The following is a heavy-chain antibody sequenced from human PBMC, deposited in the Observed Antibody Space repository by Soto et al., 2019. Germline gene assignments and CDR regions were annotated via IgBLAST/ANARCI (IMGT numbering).Heavy chain of an antibody. D-gene: IGHD1-7*01. J-gene: IGHJ5*02. Sequence: SETLSLTCTVSGGSISSGGYYWSWIRQHPGKGLEWIGYIYYSGSTYYNPSLKSRVTISVDTSKNQFSLKLSSVTAADTAVYYCARSSNPLYYWNYDNWFYPRGQGTLVTVS. CDR1: GGSISSGGYY. V-gene: IGHV4-31*03. CDR2: IYYSGST. CDR3: ARSSNPLYYWNYDNWFYP.